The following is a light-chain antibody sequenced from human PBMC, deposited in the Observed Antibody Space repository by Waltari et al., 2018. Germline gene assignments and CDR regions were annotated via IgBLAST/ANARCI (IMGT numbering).Light chain of an antibody. J-gene: IGLJ3*02. CDR3: CSYAGSSTYVL. CDR2: EAT. Sequence: QSALTQPASVSGSPGQSITISCTGTSSDVGGSDLVSWYQPHPGKAPTLIIYEATKRPSGGSDRFSASKSDNTASLTISGLQADDEANYYCCSYAGSSTYVLFGGGTRLTVL. CDR1: SSDVGGSDL. V-gene: IGLV2-23*01.